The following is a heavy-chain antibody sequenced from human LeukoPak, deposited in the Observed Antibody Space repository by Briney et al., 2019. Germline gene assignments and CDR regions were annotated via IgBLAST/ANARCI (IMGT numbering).Heavy chain of an antibody. CDR1: GFTFISYA. Sequence: PGGSLVLSCAASGFTFISYAMSWVRQAPGKGLEGVANVKQDGSEKYYVDSVKGRFTISRDNARNSLYLQMNSLRAEDSAVYYCTLTANNWFDPWGQGTLVTVSS. CDR3: TLTANNWFDP. D-gene: IGHD5-18*01. V-gene: IGHV3-7*01. J-gene: IGHJ5*02. CDR2: VKQDGSEK.